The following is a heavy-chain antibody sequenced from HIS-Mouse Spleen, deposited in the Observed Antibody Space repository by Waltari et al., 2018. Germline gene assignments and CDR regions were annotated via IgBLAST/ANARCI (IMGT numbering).Heavy chain of an antibody. J-gene: IGHJ4*02. Sequence: VQLQESGPGLVKPSETLSLTCTVSGYSISSGYYWGWIRQPPGKGLEWVSAISGSGGSTYYAASVKGRFTISRDNSKNTLYLQMNSLRAEDTAVYYCAKSRGGDCYDYWGQGTLVTVSS. CDR1: GYSISSGYY. V-gene: IGHV3-23*01. CDR2: ISGSGGST. D-gene: IGHD2-21*01. CDR3: AKSRGGDCYDY.